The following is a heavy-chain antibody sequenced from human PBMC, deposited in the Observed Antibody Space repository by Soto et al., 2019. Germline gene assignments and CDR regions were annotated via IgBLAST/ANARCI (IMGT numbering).Heavy chain of an antibody. CDR1: GFTFSSDG. V-gene: IGHV3-23*01. Sequence: EVPLLESGGGLVQPGGSLRLTCAASGFTFSSDGISWIRLSPGKGLEWVSVISGGVDTTYYTPSVKGRFTISRDDFRNTMYLQMNRLRTVDTAIYYCAKLRDFVVLHAGILDYWGPGSLVTVSS. D-gene: IGHD2-8*01. CDR2: ISGGVDTT. J-gene: IGHJ4*02. CDR3: AKLRDFVVLHAGILDY.